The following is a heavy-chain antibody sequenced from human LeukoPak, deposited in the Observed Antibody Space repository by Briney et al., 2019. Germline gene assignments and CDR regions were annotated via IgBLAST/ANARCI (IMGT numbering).Heavy chain of an antibody. CDR2: ISAYNGNI. D-gene: IGHD5-18*01. V-gene: IGHV1-18*01. CDR1: GYTFTSFG. J-gene: IGHJ4*02. Sequence: ASVKVSCKAFGYTFTSFGISWVRQAPGQGLEWMGWISAYNGNINYAQKFQGRVTMTTDISTSTAYMEVRSLRSEDTAVYYCVRDLGVDTTMIFFDYWGQGTLVTVSS. CDR3: VRDLGVDTTMIFFDY.